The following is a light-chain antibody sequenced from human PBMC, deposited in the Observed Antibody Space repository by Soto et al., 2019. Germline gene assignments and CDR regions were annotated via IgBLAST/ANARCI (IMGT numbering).Light chain of an antibody. CDR2: DVS. CDR1: SSDVGGYNY. Sequence: QSALTQPASVSGSPGQSITISCAGTSSDVGGYNYVSWYQQHPGKAPKLMIYDVSNRPSGVSNRFSGSKSGNTASLTISGLQAEDEADYFCGSYTTSGTVFGGGTKLTVL. CDR3: GSYTTSGTV. V-gene: IGLV2-14*03. J-gene: IGLJ2*01.